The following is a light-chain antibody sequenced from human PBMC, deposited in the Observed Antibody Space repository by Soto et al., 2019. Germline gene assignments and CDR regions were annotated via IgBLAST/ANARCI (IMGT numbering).Light chain of an antibody. CDR2: GAS. V-gene: IGKV3D-15*01. CDR1: QSILNTSNGMNY. J-gene: IGKJ4*01. CDR3: QQYDDWLRLT. Sequence: EIVMTQSPDSRAGSLGEMATFSCKSSQSILNTSNGMNYLAWYQQKPGQAPRLLIFGASSRATGIPARFSGSGSGTEFNLTISSLQSEDFAVYFCQQYDDWLRLTSGGGTKVDI.